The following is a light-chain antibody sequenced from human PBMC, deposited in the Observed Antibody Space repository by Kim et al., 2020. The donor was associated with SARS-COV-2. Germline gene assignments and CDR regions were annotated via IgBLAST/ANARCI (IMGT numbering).Light chain of an antibody. V-gene: IGKV1-39*01. CDR2: AAS. CDR3: QQGHSTPWT. J-gene: IGKJ1*01. Sequence: DIQMTQSPSSLSASVGDRVTITCRTSQSISSYLNWYQQKPGKAPKLLIYAASSLQSGVPSRFSGSGSGTDFTLTINSLQPEDFATYYCQQGHSTPWTFGQGTKVDIK. CDR1: QSISSY.